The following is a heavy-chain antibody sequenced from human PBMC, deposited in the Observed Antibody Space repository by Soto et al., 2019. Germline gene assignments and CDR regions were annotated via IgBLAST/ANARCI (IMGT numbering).Heavy chain of an antibody. Sequence: LSLTCTVSGASMNDYYGSWIRQSPGKGLEHIGYLHYNGFAEYSPSLRSRVSISMDTSKNQFSLKLSSVTAADTAIYYCARSGHIFAGVFWGQGILVTVSS. CDR1: GASMNDYY. CDR3: ARSGHIFAGVF. J-gene: IGHJ4*02. D-gene: IGHD3-16*01. V-gene: IGHV4-59*01. CDR2: LHYNGFA.